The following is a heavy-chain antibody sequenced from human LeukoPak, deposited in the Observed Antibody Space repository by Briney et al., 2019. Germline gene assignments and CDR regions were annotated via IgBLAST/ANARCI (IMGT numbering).Heavy chain of an antibody. CDR3: AIMHGYYDGSGYWVQ. Sequence: GGSLRLSCAASGFTFGSYAMSWVRQAPGKGLEWVSFISPSGDRTSNADSVEGRFTISRDNPRDTLYLQMNSLRDEDTAVYYCAIMHGYYDGSGYWVQWGQGTLVTVSS. V-gene: IGHV3-23*01. D-gene: IGHD3-22*01. CDR2: ISPSGDRT. CDR1: GFTFGSYA. J-gene: IGHJ4*02.